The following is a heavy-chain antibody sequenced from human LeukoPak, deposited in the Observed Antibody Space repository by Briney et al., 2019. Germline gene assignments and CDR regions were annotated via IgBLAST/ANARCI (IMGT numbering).Heavy chain of an antibody. J-gene: IGHJ4*02. CDR1: GGSISSYY. CDR2: INHSGST. Sequence: PSETLSLTCSVSGGSISSYYWSWIRQPPGKGLEWIGEINHSGSTNYNPSLKSRVTISLDTSMKKFSLKLNSVTAADTAVYYCASTERCSTTCSLDYWGQGTLVTVSS. V-gene: IGHV4-34*01. D-gene: IGHD2-2*01. CDR3: ASTERCSTTCSLDY.